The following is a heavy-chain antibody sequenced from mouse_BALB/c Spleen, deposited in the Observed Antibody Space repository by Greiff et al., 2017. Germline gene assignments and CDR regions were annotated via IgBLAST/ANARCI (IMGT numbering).Heavy chain of an antibody. V-gene: IGHV5-12-1*01. J-gene: IGHJ2*01. D-gene: IGHD2-10*02. Sequence: EVQRVESGGGLVKPGGSLKLSCAASGFAFSSYDMSWVRQTPEKRLEWVAYISSGGGSTYYPDTVKGRFTISRDNAKNTLYLQMSSLKSEDTAMYYCARPSYGNYGYWGQGTTLTVSS. CDR1: GFAFSSYD. CDR2: ISSGGGST. CDR3: ARPSYGNYGY.